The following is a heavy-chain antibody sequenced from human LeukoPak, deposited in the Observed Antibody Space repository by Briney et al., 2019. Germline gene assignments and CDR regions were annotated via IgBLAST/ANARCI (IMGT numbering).Heavy chain of an antibody. CDR2: IFYSGST. Sequence: SETLSLTCTVSGGSISSYYWSWIRQPPGKGLEWIGYIFYSGSTNYNPSLKGRVTISVDTSKNQFSLKLSSVTAADTAVYYCARGRVGTYSFDYWGQGTLVTVSS. V-gene: IGHV4-59*13. CDR3: ARGRVGTYSFDY. D-gene: IGHD3-10*01. J-gene: IGHJ4*02. CDR1: GGSISSYY.